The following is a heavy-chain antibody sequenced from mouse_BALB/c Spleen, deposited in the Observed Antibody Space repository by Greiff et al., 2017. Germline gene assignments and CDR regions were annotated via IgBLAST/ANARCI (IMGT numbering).Heavy chain of an antibody. CDR3: ARDGNYYDGYFDY. J-gene: IGHJ2*01. CDR1: GFTFTDYY. Sequence: EVKLVESGGGLVQPGGSLRLSCATSGFTFTDYYMSWVRQPPGKALEWLGFIRNKANGYTTEYSASVKGRFTISRDNSQSILYLQMNTLRAEDSATYYCARDGNYYDGYFDYWGQGTTLTVSS. D-gene: IGHD1-1*01. CDR2: IRNKANGYTT. V-gene: IGHV7-3*02.